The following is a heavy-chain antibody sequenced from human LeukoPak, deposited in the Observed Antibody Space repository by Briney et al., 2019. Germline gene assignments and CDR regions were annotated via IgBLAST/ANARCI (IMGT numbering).Heavy chain of an antibody. Sequence: PGGSLRLSCAASGFTFSSYGMHWVRQAPGKGLEWVAVICYDGTNTYYADSVKGRFTTSRDNSKNTLYLQMNSLRAEDTAVYYCARDFCSGGSCYPDAFDIWGQGTMVTVSS. CDR2: ICYDGTNT. J-gene: IGHJ3*02. CDR1: GFTFSSYG. D-gene: IGHD2-15*01. CDR3: ARDFCSGGSCYPDAFDI. V-gene: IGHV3-33*01.